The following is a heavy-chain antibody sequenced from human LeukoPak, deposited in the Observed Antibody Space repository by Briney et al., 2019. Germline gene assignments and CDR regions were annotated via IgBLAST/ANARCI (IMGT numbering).Heavy chain of an antibody. Sequence: GGSLRLSCAASGFTFSSYSMNWVRQAPGKGLEWVSSISSSSSYIYYADSVKGRFTISRDNAKNSLYLQMNSLRAEDTAVYYCARDSGHGGNSDLDYWGQETLVTVSS. CDR2: ISSSSSYI. V-gene: IGHV3-21*01. J-gene: IGHJ4*02. CDR3: ARDSGHGGNSDLDY. D-gene: IGHD4-23*01. CDR1: GFTFSSYS.